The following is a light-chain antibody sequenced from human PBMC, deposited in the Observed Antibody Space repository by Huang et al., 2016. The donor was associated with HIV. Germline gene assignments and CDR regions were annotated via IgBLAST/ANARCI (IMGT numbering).Light chain of an antibody. CDR1: QSVSSY. Sequence: EIVLTQSPATPSLSPGERATRSCRASQSVSSYLAWYHQKPGQAPRLLIYDASNSATGIPARFSGSGSGTDFTLTISSLEPEDFAVYYCQQRSNWPRMYTFGQGTKLEIK. J-gene: IGKJ2*01. CDR3: QQRSNWPRMYT. V-gene: IGKV3-11*01. CDR2: DAS.